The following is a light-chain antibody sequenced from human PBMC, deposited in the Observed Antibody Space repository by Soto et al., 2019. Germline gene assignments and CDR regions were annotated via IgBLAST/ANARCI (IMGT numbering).Light chain of an antibody. CDR2: HAS. Sequence: DIQMTQSPSTLSASVGDRVTITCRASQSISSWLAWYQQKPGKAPKLLIYHASSLESGVPSRFSGSGSGTEFTLTISSLQPDDFATYYCQHYNSDSTFGQVTKVDIK. CDR1: QSISSW. J-gene: IGKJ1*01. V-gene: IGKV1-5*01. CDR3: QHYNSDST.